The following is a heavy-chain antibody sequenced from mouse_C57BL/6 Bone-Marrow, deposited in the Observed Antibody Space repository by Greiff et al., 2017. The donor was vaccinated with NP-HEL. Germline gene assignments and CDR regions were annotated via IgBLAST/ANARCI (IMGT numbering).Heavy chain of an antibody. CDR1: GYTFTSYW. CDR2: INPSSGYT. Sequence: VQLQESGAELAKPGASVKLSCKASGYTFTSYWMHWVKQRPGQGLEWIGYINPSSGYTKYNQKFKDKATLTADKSSSTAYMQLSSLTYEDSAVYYCARLVYDYDEGFAYWGQGTLVTVSA. V-gene: IGHV1-7*01. J-gene: IGHJ3*01. D-gene: IGHD2-4*01. CDR3: ARLVYDYDEGFAY.